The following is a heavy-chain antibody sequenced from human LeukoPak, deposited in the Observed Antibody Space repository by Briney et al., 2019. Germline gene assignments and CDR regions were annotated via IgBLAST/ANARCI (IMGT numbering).Heavy chain of an antibody. V-gene: IGHV4-39*07. Sequence: TSSETLSLTCTASGGSISSSSYYWGWIRQPPGKGLEWIGSIYYSGSTYYNPSLKSRVTISVDTSKNQFSLKLSSVTAADTAVYYCARAAGLDYWGQGTLVTVSS. D-gene: IGHD6-13*01. CDR1: GGSISSSSYY. CDR3: ARAAGLDY. J-gene: IGHJ4*02. CDR2: IYYSGST.